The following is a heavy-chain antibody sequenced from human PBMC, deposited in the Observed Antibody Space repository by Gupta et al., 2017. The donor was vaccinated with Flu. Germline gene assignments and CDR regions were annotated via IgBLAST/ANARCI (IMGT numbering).Heavy chain of an antibody. CDR3: ARAYSGSYGPAFDI. CDR1: GFTFSSYD. CDR2: IGTAGDT. Sequence: EVQLVESGGGLVQPGGSLRLSCAASGFTFSSYDMHWVRQATGKGLEWVSAIGTAGDTYYPGSVKGRFTISRENAKNSLYLQMNSLRAGDTAVYYCARAYSGSYGPAFDIWGQGTMVTVSS. D-gene: IGHD1-26*01. V-gene: IGHV3-13*04. J-gene: IGHJ3*02.